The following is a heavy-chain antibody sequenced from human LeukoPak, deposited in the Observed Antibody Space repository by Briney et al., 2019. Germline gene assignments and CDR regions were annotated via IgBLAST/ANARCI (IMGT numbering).Heavy chain of an antibody. CDR2: IYYSGST. J-gene: IGHJ4*02. Sequence: SQTLSLTCTVSGGSISSGGYYWSWIRQHPGKGLEWIGYIYYSGSTYYNPSLKSRVTISVDTSKNQFPLKLSSVTAADTAVYYCARFLMVYAGIDYWGQGTLVTVSS. CDR3: ARFLMVYAGIDY. D-gene: IGHD2-8*01. V-gene: IGHV4-31*03. CDR1: GGSISSGGYY.